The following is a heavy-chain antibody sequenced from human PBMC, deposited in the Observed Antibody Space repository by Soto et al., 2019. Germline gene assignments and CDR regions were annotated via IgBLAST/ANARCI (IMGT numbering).Heavy chain of an antibody. Sequence: QVQLVESGGGVVQPGRSLRLSCAASGFTFNIYGMHWVRQAPGKGLEWVAVISYDGSNKYYTGSVRGRFTISRDDSKNTLYLQRNSLGAEDTAVYYCARVLAGSYGDCVPSPFYFDYWGKGTLVTVSS. V-gene: IGHV3-30*03. CDR3: ARVLAGSYGDCVPSPFYFDY. CDR2: ISYDGSNK. CDR1: GFTFNIYG. J-gene: IGHJ4*02. D-gene: IGHD4-17*01.